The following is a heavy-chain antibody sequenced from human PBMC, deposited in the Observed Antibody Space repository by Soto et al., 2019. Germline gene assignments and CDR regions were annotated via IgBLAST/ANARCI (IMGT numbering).Heavy chain of an antibody. CDR3: ARETRLLWFGELLNWFDP. D-gene: IGHD3-10*01. CDR2: IYYSGST. Sequence: QVQLQESGPGLVKPSQTLSLTCTVSGGSISSGDYYWSWIRQPPGKGLEWIGYIYYSGSTYYNPSLKSLVTIAVDTSKNQFALKLSSGTAADTDVYYCARETRLLWFGELLNWFDPWGQGTLVTVSS. V-gene: IGHV4-30-4*01. CDR1: GGSISSGDYY. J-gene: IGHJ5*02.